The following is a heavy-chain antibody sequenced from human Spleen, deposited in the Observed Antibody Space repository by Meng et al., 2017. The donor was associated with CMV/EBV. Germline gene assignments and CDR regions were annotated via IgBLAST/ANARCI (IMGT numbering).Heavy chain of an antibody. CDR3: ARDPHGGTGAFDI. CDR2: INPNSGGT. J-gene: IGHJ3*02. CDR1: GYTFTGYY. V-gene: IGHV1-2*02. D-gene: IGHD2-15*01. Sequence: ASVKVSCKASGYTFTGYYMHWVRQAPGQGLEWMGWINPNSGGTNYAQKLQGRVTMTTDTSTSTAYMELRSLRSDDTAVYYCARDPHGGTGAFDIWGQGTMVTVSS.